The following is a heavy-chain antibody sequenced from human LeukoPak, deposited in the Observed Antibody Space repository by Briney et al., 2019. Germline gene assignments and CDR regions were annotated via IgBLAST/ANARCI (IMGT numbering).Heavy chain of an antibody. CDR2: AYPGDSGT. J-gene: IGHJ4*02. Sequence: GESLKISCKISGYILTRNWIGWVRQVPGKGLEWMGLAYPGDSGTKYSPSFQGQVTISADKSISTAYLQWSSLKASDTAMYYCARRPYSSDGSYYFDYWGQGTLVTVSS. D-gene: IGHD6-25*01. CDR3: ARRPYSSDGSYYFDY. V-gene: IGHV5-51*01. CDR1: GYILTRNW.